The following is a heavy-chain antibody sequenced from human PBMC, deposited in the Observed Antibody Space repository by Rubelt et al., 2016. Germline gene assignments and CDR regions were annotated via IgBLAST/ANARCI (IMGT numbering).Heavy chain of an antibody. J-gene: IGHJ4*02. D-gene: IGHD6-13*01. CDR2: IWYDGSNK. Sequence: GLEWVAVIWYDGSNKYYADSVKGRFTISRDNSKNTLYLQMNSLRAEDTAVYYCAKDRTRIAAAGTESDYWGQGTLVTVSS. CDR3: AKDRTRIAAAGTESDY. V-gene: IGHV3-33*06.